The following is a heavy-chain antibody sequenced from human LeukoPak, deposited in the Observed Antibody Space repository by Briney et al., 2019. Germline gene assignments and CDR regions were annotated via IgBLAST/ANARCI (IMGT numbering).Heavy chain of an antibody. CDR1: GGTFSCYA. Sequence: SVKVSCKASGGTFSCYAISWERHAPGQGLEWMGRIIPILGIANYAQKFQGRVTITADKSTSTAYMELSSLRSEDTAVYYCARMDGSGSRELDYWGQGTLVTVSS. CDR2: IIPILGIA. V-gene: IGHV1-69*04. CDR3: ARMDGSGSRELDY. D-gene: IGHD3-10*01. J-gene: IGHJ4*02.